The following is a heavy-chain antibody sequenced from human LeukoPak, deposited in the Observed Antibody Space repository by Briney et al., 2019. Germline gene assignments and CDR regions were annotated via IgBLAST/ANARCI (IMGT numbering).Heavy chain of an antibody. CDR1: GYTFTSYG. Sequence: ASVKVSCKASGYTFTSYGISWVRQAPGQGLEWMGWISAYNGNTNYAQKLQGRVTMTTDTSTSTAYMELRSLRSDDTAVYYCARDQLRYCSGGSCYYYWGQGTLVTVS. J-gene: IGHJ4*02. CDR3: ARDQLRYCSGGSCYYY. CDR2: ISAYNGNT. D-gene: IGHD2-15*01. V-gene: IGHV1-18*01.